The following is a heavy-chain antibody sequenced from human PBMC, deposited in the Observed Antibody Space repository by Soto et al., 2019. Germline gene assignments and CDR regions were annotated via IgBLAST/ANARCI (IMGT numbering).Heavy chain of an antibody. CDR3: AKDRDIVVVVAAFDY. CDR1: GFTFSNYN. CDR2: ISSSSSYI. Sequence: SLRLSCAASGFTFSNYNMNWVRQAPGKGLEWVSSISSSSSYIYYADSVKGRFTISRDNAKNSLYLQMNSLRAEDTAVYYCAKDRDIVVVVAAFDYWGQGTLVTVSS. V-gene: IGHV3-21*01. D-gene: IGHD2-15*01. J-gene: IGHJ4*02.